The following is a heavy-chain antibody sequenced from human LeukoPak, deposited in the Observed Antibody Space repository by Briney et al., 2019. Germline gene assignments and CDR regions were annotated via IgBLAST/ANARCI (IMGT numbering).Heavy chain of an antibody. V-gene: IGHV3-43*02. CDR2: ITGDGRGT. CDR3: AKDLGAYAHFYLDN. CDR1: GFTFENYA. Sequence: GGSLRLSCVASGFTFENYAMLWVRQAPGKGLEWVSLITGDGRGTYFADSLRGRFTISRDNSKKSLYLQMNSLRAEDTALYYCAKDLGAYAHFYLDNWGQGTLVTVSS. D-gene: IGHD3-3*02. J-gene: IGHJ4*02.